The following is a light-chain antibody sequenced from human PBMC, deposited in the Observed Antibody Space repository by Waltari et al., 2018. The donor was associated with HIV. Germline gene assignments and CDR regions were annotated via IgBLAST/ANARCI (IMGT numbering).Light chain of an antibody. J-gene: IGLJ1*01. V-gene: IGLV2-18*01. CDR1: NSDFSSSQR. CDR3: ALYNPNNTHYV. CDR2: DVS. Sequence: QSALTQPPSVSASPGQAVTISCIGNNSDFSSSQRVPWYHQTPGTAPKVVIYDVSNRPSGAPDRFSGYKFDITASLTISGLQAEDEGDFYCALYNPNNTHYVFGTGTQVTVL.